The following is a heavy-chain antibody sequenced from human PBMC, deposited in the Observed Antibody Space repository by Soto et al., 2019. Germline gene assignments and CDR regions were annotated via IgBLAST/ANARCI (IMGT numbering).Heavy chain of an antibody. V-gene: IGHV3-33*01. D-gene: IGHD3-10*02. CDR2: IVNDGSEQ. CDR3: AIDALYVDNGFDL. J-gene: IGHJ5*02. Sequence: QVPLVESGGGVVRPGRSLRLSCAATGFSFSTHGMHWVRQAPGKGLEWVAVIVNDGSEQQYADSVKGRFTISRDNARNILYLQMTNLRAEDTALYYCAIDALYVDNGFDLRRQGALVTVS. CDR1: GFSFSTHG.